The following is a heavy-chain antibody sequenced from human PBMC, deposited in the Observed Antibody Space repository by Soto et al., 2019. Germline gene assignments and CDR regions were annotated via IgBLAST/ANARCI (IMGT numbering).Heavy chain of an antibody. CDR2: ISGSGGST. Sequence: GGSLRLSCAASGFTFSSYAMSWVRQAPGKGLEWVSAISGSGGSTYYADSVKGRFTISRDNSKNTLYRQMNSLRAEDTAVYYCAKEVGSVRRTLYYYYGMDVWGQGTTVTVSS. J-gene: IGHJ6*02. CDR1: GFTFSSYA. CDR3: AKEVGSVRRTLYYYYGMDV. V-gene: IGHV3-23*01. D-gene: IGHD1-1*01.